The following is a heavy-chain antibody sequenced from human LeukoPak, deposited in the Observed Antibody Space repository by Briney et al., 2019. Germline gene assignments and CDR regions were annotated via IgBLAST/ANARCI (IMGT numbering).Heavy chain of an antibody. CDR2: VFHAGNT. CDR1: GDSISSTNW. CDR3: ARSLTRSSKFDY. D-gene: IGHD2-15*01. Sequence: SETLSLTCAVSGDSISSTNWWTWVRQPPGKGLERIGEVFHAGNTNYNPSFKSRVTISADKSISTAYLQWSSLKASDTAMYYCARSLTRSSKFDYWGQGTLVTVSS. J-gene: IGHJ4*02. V-gene: IGHV4-4*02.